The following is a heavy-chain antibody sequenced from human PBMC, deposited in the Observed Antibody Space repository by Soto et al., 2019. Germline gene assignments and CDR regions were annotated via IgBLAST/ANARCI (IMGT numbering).Heavy chain of an antibody. Sequence: SQTLSLTCAISVESVSSNTAAWNWIRSSPSRGLEWLGRTYYRSNWRHDYAVSVRSRITVNPDTSKNHFSLQLNSVTPDDTAVYYCARGVAGRGFDVWGQGTLVTVSS. J-gene: IGHJ5*02. CDR2: TYYRSNWRH. D-gene: IGHD6-19*01. V-gene: IGHV6-1*01. CDR1: VESVSSNTAA. CDR3: ARGVAGRGFDV.